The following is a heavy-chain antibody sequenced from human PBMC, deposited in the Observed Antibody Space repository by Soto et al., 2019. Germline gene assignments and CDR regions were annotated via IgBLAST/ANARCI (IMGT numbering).Heavy chain of an antibody. CDR2: VYWNDDK. Sequence: SGPTLVNPTQTLTLTCTLSGISLSTSGVGLGWIRQTPGKALEWLALVYWNDDKHYSPSLKSRLTITKDTSKNQAILTMTNMDPVDTATYYCARGLATLPVFAFDIWGQGTVVTVSS. V-gene: IGHV2-5*01. J-gene: IGHJ3*02. CDR1: GISLSTSGVG. CDR3: ARGLATLPVFAFDI. D-gene: IGHD1-1*01.